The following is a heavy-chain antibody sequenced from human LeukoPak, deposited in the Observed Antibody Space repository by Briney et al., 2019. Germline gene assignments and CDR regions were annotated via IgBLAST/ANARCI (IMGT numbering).Heavy chain of an antibody. D-gene: IGHD3-10*01. CDR1: GFTFSSYA. CDR2: ISGSGGST. V-gene: IGHV3-23*01. CDR3: ARWRHYYGSGRFDY. J-gene: IGHJ4*02. Sequence: GGSLRLSCAASGFTFSSYAMSWVRQAPGKGLEWVSAISGSGGSTYYADSVKGRFTISRDNSKNTLYLQMNSLRAEDTAVYYCARWRHYYGSGRFDYWGQGTLVTVSS.